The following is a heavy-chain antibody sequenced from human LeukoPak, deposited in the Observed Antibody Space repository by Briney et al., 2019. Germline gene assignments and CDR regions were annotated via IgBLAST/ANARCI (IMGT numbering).Heavy chain of an antibody. CDR3: ARILRGWFDP. Sequence: PGGSLRLSCAASGFTFSSYSINWVRQAPGKGLEWVSYISSSSSTIYYADYVKGRVTMSRDKATNSLYLQMSSLRAEGAAVYYCARILRGWFDPWGQGTLVTVSS. V-gene: IGHV3-48*01. CDR2: ISSSSSTI. CDR1: GFTFSSYS. J-gene: IGHJ5*02. D-gene: IGHD1-26*01.